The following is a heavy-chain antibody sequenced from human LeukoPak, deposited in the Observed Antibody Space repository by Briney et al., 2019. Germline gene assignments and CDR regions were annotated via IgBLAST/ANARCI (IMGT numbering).Heavy chain of an antibody. CDR1: GFTFTTYG. CDR3: AKFRAPVLVPAAPDY. V-gene: IGHV3-30*18. Sequence: GSLRLSCGASGFTFTTYGMHWARQAPGKGLQWVAFISFDGSNTYYADSVKGRFTISRDNSKNTLYLQMNSLRPEDTALYYCAKFRAPVLVPAAPDYWGQGTLVTVSS. D-gene: IGHD2-2*01. CDR2: ISFDGSNT. J-gene: IGHJ4*02.